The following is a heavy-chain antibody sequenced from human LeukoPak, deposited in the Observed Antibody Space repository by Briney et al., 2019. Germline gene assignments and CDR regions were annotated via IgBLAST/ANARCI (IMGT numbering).Heavy chain of an antibody. J-gene: IGHJ5*02. Sequence: GGSLRLSCAASGFTFSSYAMSWVRQAPGKGLEWVSAISGSGGSTYYADSGKGRFTISRDNSKNTLYVQMNRQREEDRAVYYCAKIYYDYVWGSFVDPWGQGTLVTVSS. CDR2: ISGSGGST. V-gene: IGHV3-23*01. D-gene: IGHD3-16*01. CDR1: GFTFSSYA. CDR3: AKIYYDYVWGSFVDP.